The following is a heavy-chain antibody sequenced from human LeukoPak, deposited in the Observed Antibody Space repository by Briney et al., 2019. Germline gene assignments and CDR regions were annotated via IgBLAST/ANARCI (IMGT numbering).Heavy chain of an antibody. CDR1: GFTFSSYG. CDR3: ARGGMDFDWSPRGY. CDR2: ISYDGSNK. Sequence: GGSLRLSCAASGFTFSSYGMHWVRQAPGKGLEWVAVISYDGSNKYYADSVKGRFTISRDNAKNSLYPQMNSLRAEDTALYYCARGGMDFDWSPRGYWGQGTLVTVSS. D-gene: IGHD3-9*01. J-gene: IGHJ4*02. V-gene: IGHV3-30*03.